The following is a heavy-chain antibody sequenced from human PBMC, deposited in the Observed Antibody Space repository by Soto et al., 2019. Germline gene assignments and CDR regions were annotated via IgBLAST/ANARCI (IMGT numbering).Heavy chain of an antibody. CDR2: IYWDDDK. Sequence: QITLKESGPTLVKPTQTLTLTCTFSGFSLSTSGVGVGWIRQPPGKALEWLAPIYWDDDKRYSPSLKSRLTITKDTSKNQVVLTMTNMDPVDTATYYCAHSVGAIPWFGEGIYYFDYWGQGTLVTVSS. CDR1: GFSLSTSGVG. D-gene: IGHD3-10*01. V-gene: IGHV2-5*02. CDR3: AHSVGAIPWFGEGIYYFDY. J-gene: IGHJ4*02.